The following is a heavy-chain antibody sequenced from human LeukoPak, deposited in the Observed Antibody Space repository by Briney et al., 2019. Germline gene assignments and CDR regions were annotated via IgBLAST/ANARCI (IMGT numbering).Heavy chain of an antibody. V-gene: IGHV3-48*03. CDR1: GFTFSSYE. J-gene: IGHJ4*02. CDR2: ISSSGSTI. D-gene: IGHD6-6*01. Sequence: PGGSLRLSCAASGFTFSSYEMNWVRQAPGKGLEWVSYISSSGSTIYYADSVRGRFTMSRDNAKNSVYLQMNSLRAEDTAVYYCSTVAHPGEDYFDSWGQGTLVTVSS. CDR3: STVAHPGEDYFDS.